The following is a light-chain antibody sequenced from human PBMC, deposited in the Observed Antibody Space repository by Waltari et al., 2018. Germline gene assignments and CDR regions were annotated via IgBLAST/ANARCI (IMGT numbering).Light chain of an antibody. J-gene: IGKJ5*01. V-gene: IGKV3-11*01. CDR3: QQRRDWPIT. Sequence: EIVLTQAPATLSLSPGDRATLSCRASHSVDTSLAWYQQKLGQAPRLLIYDVFYRATGIPARFSGRGSGTDFTLTISSLESEDFAFYFCQQRRDWPITFGQGTRLEIK. CDR1: HSVDTS. CDR2: DVF.